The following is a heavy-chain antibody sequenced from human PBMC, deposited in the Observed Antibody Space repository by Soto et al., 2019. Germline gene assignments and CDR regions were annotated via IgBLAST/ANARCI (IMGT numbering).Heavy chain of an antibody. Sequence: QVQLQESGPGLVKPSGTLSLTCAVSGGSISSSNWWSWVRQPPGKGLEWIGEIYHSGSTNYNPSRRSRATISVDKSKNQFSLKLSSVPAADTAVYYGARHVDTYGMDVWGQGTTVTVSS. V-gene: IGHV4-4*02. CDR1: GGSISSSNW. CDR2: IYHSGST. CDR3: ARHVDTYGMDV. D-gene: IGHD5-18*01. J-gene: IGHJ6*02.